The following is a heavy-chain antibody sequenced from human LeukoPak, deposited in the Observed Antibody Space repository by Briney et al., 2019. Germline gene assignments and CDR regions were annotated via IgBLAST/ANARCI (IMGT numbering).Heavy chain of an antibody. V-gene: IGHV4-38-2*01. D-gene: IGHD1-1*01. CDR2: IYHSGST. Sequence: PSETLSLTCAVCGGSFSGYYWGWIRQPPGKGLEWIGSIYHSGSTYYNPYLKSRVTISVDTSKNQFSLKLSSVTAADTAVYYCARHSKEQLGEIYFDYWGQGTLVTVSS. CDR1: GGSFSGYY. CDR3: ARHSKEQLGEIYFDY. J-gene: IGHJ4*02.